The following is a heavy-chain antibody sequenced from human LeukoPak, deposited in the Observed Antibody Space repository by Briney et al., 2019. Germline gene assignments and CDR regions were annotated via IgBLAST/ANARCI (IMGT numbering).Heavy chain of an antibody. Sequence: GRSLRLSCAASGFTFDDYAMHWVRQAPGKGLEWVSGISWNSGSIGYADSVKGRFTISRDNAKNSLYLQMNSLRAEDTAVYYCARDHTSLWFGELLNYWGQGTLVTVSS. CDR2: ISWNSGSI. D-gene: IGHD3-10*01. CDR1: GFTFDDYA. CDR3: ARDHTSLWFGELLNY. V-gene: IGHV3-9*01. J-gene: IGHJ4*02.